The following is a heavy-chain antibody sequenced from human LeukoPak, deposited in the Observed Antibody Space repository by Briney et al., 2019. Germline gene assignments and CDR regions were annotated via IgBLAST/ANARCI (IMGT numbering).Heavy chain of an antibody. CDR2: ISASGGST. V-gene: IGHV3-23*01. Sequence: GGSLRLSCAASEFTFSNYAMSWVRQTPGKGLEWVSAISASGGSTYYADSVKGWFTISRDNSKNTLYLQMNSLRAEDTAVYYCAKNCGGSCYFVDYWGQGTLVTVSS. CDR1: EFTFSNYA. CDR3: AKNCGGSCYFVDY. J-gene: IGHJ4*02. D-gene: IGHD2-15*01.